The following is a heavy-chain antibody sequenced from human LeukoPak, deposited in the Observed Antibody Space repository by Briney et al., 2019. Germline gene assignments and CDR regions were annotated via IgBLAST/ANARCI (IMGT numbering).Heavy chain of an antibody. CDR3: SKDVVPDSGWDLDY. Sequence: GGSLRLSCAASGFTFSSYWMNWVRQGPGKGLEWVSSIYNSGSKTFYADSVKGRFTTSRDNSKNTLYLQMNSLTAEDTAIYYCSKDVVPDSGWDLDYWGQGTLVTVSS. J-gene: IGHJ4*02. D-gene: IGHD6-19*01. V-gene: IGHV3-23*05. CDR1: GFTFSSYW. CDR2: IYNSGSKT.